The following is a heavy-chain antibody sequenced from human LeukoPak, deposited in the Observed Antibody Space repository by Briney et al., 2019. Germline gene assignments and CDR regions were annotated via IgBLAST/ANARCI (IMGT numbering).Heavy chain of an antibody. V-gene: IGHV4-59*08. Sequence: SETLSLTCSVSGGSISSYFWSWIRQPPGKGLEWIAYIQNRGTTYYNPSLKSRVTISVDTSKNQFSLKVNSMTAADTAVYYCARHGGAYSFDFWGQGALVTVSS. J-gene: IGHJ4*02. CDR1: GGSISSYF. D-gene: IGHD2-15*01. CDR2: IQNRGTT. CDR3: ARHGGAYSFDF.